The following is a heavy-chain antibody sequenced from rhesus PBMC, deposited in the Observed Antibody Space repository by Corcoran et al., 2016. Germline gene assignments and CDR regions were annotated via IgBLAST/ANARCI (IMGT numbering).Heavy chain of an antibody. CDR3: TRARGGGGYSNYDY. V-gene: IGHV3-100*02. D-gene: IGHD5-24*01. CDR1: GFTFSGYE. J-gene: IGHJ4*01. Sequence: DVQLVESGGGLVKPGGSLRLSCVASGFTFSGYEMHWVRQAQGKGLEWVSGISESDGTIYYAASVKGRFTISRDNATNSLFLQMNSLRAEDTAVYYCTRARGGGGYSNYDYWGQGVLVSVSS. CDR2: ISESDGTI.